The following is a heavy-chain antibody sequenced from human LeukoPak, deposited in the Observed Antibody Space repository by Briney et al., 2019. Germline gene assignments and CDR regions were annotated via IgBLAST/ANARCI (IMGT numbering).Heavy chain of an antibody. CDR3: ANSYSLGGVIAR. V-gene: IGHV4-59*01. D-gene: IGHD3-16*02. J-gene: IGHJ4*02. CDR1: SGSISSFY. CDR2: IFYSGST. Sequence: PSETLSLTCTVSSGSISSFYWSWIRHTPGKGLEWIGSIFYSGSTSYNPSLKSRVTITLDTSKKQFSLKLSSVTAADTAVYYCANSYSLGGVIARWGQGTLVTISS.